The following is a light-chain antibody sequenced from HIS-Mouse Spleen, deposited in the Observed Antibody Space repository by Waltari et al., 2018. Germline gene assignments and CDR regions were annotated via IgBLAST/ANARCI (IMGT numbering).Light chain of an antibody. CDR3: SSYAGSNNLV. CDR2: EVS. J-gene: IGLJ2*01. V-gene: IGLV2-8*01. CDR1: SSDVGGYNY. Sequence: QSALTQPPSASGSPGQSVTISCTGTSSDVGGYNYVSWYHQHPGKAPKRMIYEVSKRPSGVPDRFSDSTSGHTASLTVSGLQAEDEADYYCSSYAGSNNLVFGGGTKLTVL.